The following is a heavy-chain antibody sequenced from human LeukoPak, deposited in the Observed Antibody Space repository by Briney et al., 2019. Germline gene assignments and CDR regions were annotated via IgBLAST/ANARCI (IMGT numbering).Heavy chain of an antibody. Sequence: SETLSLTCTVSGDSINNYYWSWIRQPAGKGLEWIGRIGGTTNYNPSLRSRVTMSMDTSKNQFSLRVTSVTAADTAVYYCARENYYDSSGYFEGMDVWGQGTTVTVS. CDR2: IGGTT. CDR1: GDSINNYY. CDR3: ARENYYDSSGYFEGMDV. D-gene: IGHD3-22*01. J-gene: IGHJ6*02. V-gene: IGHV4-4*07.